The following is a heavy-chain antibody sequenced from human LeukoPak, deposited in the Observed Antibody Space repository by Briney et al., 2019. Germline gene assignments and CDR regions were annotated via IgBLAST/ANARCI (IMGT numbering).Heavy chain of an antibody. D-gene: IGHD3-22*01. CDR1: GYTFTSYY. Sequence: ASVKVSCKASGYTFTSYYMHWVRQAPGQGLEWMGIINPSGGSTSYAQKFQGRVTMTRDTSTSTVYMELSSLRSEDTAVYYCARVYYDSSPTGGLYFDYWGQGTLVTVSS. J-gene: IGHJ4*02. CDR3: ARVYYDSSPTGGLYFDY. V-gene: IGHV1-46*01. CDR2: INPSGGST.